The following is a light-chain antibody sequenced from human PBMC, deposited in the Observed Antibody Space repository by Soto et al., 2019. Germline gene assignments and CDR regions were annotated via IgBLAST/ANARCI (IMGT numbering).Light chain of an antibody. CDR3: SSYTSSSTPYV. V-gene: IGLV2-14*03. J-gene: IGLJ1*01. Sequence: QSALTQPVSVSGSPGQSITISCTGSSSDVGGYDYVSWYQHHPGKAPKLMIHDVSNRPSGVSNRFSGSKSGNTASLTISGLQAEDEADYYCSSYTSSSTPYVFGTGTKVTVL. CDR2: DVS. CDR1: SSDVGGYDY.